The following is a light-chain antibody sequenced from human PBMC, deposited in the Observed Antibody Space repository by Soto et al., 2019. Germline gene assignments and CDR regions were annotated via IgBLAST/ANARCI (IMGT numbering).Light chain of an antibody. CDR2: AAS. Sequence: DMEMTQSPSSLSASVGDRVTITCRASQSISNYLNWYQHKPGKVPKLLIYAASSLQSVVPTRFSGSGSGRDFTLNINSRQPEDFSTYYCQQRYGTPLTFGGGTKIEI. CDR3: QQRYGTPLT. V-gene: IGKV1-39*01. J-gene: IGKJ4*01. CDR1: QSISNY.